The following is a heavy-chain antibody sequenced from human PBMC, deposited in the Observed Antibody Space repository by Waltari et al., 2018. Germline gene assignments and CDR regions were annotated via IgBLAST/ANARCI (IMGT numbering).Heavy chain of an antibody. V-gene: IGHV4-31*01. CDR2: IYYRGST. CDR1: GGSIRSGGYY. J-gene: IGHJ5*02. D-gene: IGHD3-10*01. CDR3: ARWFGEVGGFDP. Sequence: QVQLQESGPGLVKPSPTLSLTCTFSGGSIRSGGYYWSWTRQHPGKGLEWIGYIYYRGSTYYNPSLKSLVTISVDTSKNQFSLKLSSVPAADTAVYYCARWFGEVGGFDPWGQGTLVTVSS.